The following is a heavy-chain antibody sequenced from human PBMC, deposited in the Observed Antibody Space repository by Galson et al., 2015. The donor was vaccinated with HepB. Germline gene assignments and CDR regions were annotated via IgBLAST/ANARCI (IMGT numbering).Heavy chain of an antibody. CDR1: GYSFINYW. Sequence: QSGAEVKKPGESLKISCKGSGYSFINYWISWVRQMPGKGLEWMGRIDPRDSYTSYSPSFQGHVTISTDKSISTAYLQWSSLKASDTAMYYCARSPRGGPAAIGPSDYWGQGTLVTVSS. J-gene: IGHJ4*02. CDR2: IDPRDSYT. D-gene: IGHD2-2*02. V-gene: IGHV5-10-1*01. CDR3: ARSPRGGPAAIGPSDY.